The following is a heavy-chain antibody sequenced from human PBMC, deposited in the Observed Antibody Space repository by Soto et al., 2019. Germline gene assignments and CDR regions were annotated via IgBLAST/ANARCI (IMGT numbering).Heavy chain of an antibody. CDR2: IYHSGST. CDR3: ARARRFGHSCAIKNGLDV. V-gene: IGHV4-4*02. Sequence: SETLSLTCAVSGGSISSSNWWSWVRQPPGKGLEWIGEIYHSGSTNYNPSLKSRVTISVDKSKNQFSLKLSSVTAADTAVYYCARARRFGHSCAIKNGLDVWGQGTTVTVSS. CDR1: GGSISSSNW. J-gene: IGHJ6*02. D-gene: IGHD3-10*01.